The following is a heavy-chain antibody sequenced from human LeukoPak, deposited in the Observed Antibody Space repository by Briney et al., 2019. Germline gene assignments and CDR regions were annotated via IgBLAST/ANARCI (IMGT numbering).Heavy chain of an antibody. CDR2: IANDGRDK. J-gene: IGHJ4*02. CDR3: ARDRGAPAKYDFDY. V-gene: IGHV3-30*04. CDR1: GFTFSSYA. D-gene: IGHD4/OR15-4a*01. Sequence: GRSLGLSCAASGFTFSSYAMHWVRQAPGKGLEWVAVIANDGRDKHHADSVKGRFTISRDNSKNTLYVQMDSLRAEDTALYYCARDRGAPAKYDFDYWGQGRLLTVSS.